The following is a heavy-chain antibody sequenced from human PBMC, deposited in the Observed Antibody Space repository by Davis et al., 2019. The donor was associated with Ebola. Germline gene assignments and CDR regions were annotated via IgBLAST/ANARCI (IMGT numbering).Heavy chain of an antibody. CDR2: ITSSSSHI. CDR3: ARRYYGSGTYYKDY. J-gene: IGHJ4*02. V-gene: IGHV3-21*01. D-gene: IGHD3-10*01. CDR1: GFNFNTYA. Sequence: GESLKISCAASGFNFNTYAMNWVRQAPGKGLEWVSSITSSSSHIYYADSVKGRFTISRDNAKNSLYLQMNNLRVEDTAVYYCARRYYGSGTYYKDYWGQGTLVTVSS.